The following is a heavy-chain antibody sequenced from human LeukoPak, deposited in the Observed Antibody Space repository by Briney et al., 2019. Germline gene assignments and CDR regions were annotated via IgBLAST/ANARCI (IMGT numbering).Heavy chain of an antibody. CDR2: ISYDGSNK. Sequence: GGSLRLSCAASGFTFSSYAMHWVRQAPGKGLEWVAVISYDGSNKYYADSVKGRLTISRDNSKNTLYLQMNSLRAEDTAVYYCARGPITTRSHFDYWGQGTLVTVSS. D-gene: IGHD3-22*01. J-gene: IGHJ4*02. V-gene: IGHV3-30-3*01. CDR3: ARGPITTRSHFDY. CDR1: GFTFSSYA.